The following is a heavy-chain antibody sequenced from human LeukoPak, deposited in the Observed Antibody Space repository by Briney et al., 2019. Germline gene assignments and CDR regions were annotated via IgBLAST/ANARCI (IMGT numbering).Heavy chain of an antibody. J-gene: IGHJ4*02. D-gene: IGHD3-16*01. CDR1: GYSLRSYS. Sequence: GGSLRLSCAPCGYSLRSYSVDWVRRAPGKGLEWVSSITGSSSYILYADFVKGRFTISRDNAENSLFLKKNSLRPEDTAVYFCAGDRLEGGETFDSWGQGTLVTVSS. CDR2: ITGSSSYI. V-gene: IGHV3-21*01. CDR3: AGDRLEGGETFDS.